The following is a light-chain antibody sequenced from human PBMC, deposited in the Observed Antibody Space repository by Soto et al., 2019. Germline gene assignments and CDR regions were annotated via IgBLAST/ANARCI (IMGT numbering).Light chain of an antibody. Sequence: QSVLTQPPSASGTPGQRVTISCSGSRSSIGTNTVTWYQQLPGTAPKLLIYSDNQRPSGVPDRFSGSKSGTSASLAISALQPDDEAAYYCAAWDVRFVVFGGGTKLTVL. J-gene: IGLJ2*01. CDR2: SDN. CDR3: AAWDVRFVV. CDR1: RSSIGTNT. V-gene: IGLV1-44*01.